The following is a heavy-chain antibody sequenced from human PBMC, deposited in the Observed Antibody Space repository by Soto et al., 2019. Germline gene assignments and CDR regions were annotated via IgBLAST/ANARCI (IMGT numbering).Heavy chain of an antibody. CDR1: GFTVSSNY. CDR3: ARGSNGGSCLGCWFDP. V-gene: IGHV3-53*04. D-gene: IGHD2-15*01. J-gene: IGHJ5*02. CDR2: IYSGGST. Sequence: GGSLRLSCAASGFTVSSNYMSWVRQAPGKGLEWVSVIYSGGSTYYADSVKGRFTISRHNSKNTLYLQMNSLRAEDTAVYYCARGSNGGSCLGCWFDPWGQGTLVTVSS.